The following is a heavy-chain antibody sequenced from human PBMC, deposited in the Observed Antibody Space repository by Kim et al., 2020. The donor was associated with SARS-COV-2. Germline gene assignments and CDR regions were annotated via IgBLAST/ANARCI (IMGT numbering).Heavy chain of an antibody. CDR2: ISGDGGST. Sequence: GGSLRLFCAASGFTFDDYAMHWVRQAPGKGLEWVSLISGDGGSTYYADSVKGRFTISRDNSKNSLYLQMNSLRTEDTALYYCAKKGSGSSWYGGAYYYYGMDVWGQGTTVTVSS. V-gene: IGHV3-43*02. CDR1: GFTFDDYA. CDR3: AKKGSGSSWYGGAYYYYGMDV. D-gene: IGHD6-13*01. J-gene: IGHJ6*02.